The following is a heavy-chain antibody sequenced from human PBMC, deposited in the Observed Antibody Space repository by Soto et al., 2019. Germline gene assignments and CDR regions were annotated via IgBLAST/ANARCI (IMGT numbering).Heavy chain of an antibody. J-gene: IGHJ6*02. D-gene: IGHD3-10*01. CDR1: GFTFSSYG. CDR3: ARVYGSFSFHYYYYGMDV. CDR2: IWYDGSNK. Sequence: PGGSLRLSCAASGFTFSSYGMHWVRQAPGKGLEWVAVIWYDGSNKYYADSVKGRFTISRDNSKNTLYLQMNSLRAEDTAVYYCARVYGSFSFHYYYYGMDVWGRGTTVTVS. V-gene: IGHV3-33*01.